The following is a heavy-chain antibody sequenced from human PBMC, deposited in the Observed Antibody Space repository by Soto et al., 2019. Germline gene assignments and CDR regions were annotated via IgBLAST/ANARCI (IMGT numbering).Heavy chain of an antibody. CDR2: TIPIFGTA. CDR1: GGTFSRYA. Sequence: ASVKGYCNASGGTFSRYAISWVRQAPGQGLEWMGGTIPIFGTANYAQKFQGRVTITADESTSTAYMELSSLRSEDTAVYYCARVGDYSSSWDRPTWGQGTTVTVSS. CDR3: ARVGDYSSSWDRPT. V-gene: IGHV1-69*13. D-gene: IGHD6-13*01. J-gene: IGHJ6*02.